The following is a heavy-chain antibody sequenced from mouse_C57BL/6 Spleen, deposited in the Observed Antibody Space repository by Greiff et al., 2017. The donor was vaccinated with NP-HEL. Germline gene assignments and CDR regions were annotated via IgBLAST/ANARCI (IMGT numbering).Heavy chain of an antibody. CDR2: IDPSDSYT. CDR1: GYTFTSYW. J-gene: IGHJ2*01. CDR3: ARGDTTVVPFDY. Sequence: QVQLQQPGAELVKPGASVKLSCKASGYTFTSYWMQWVKQRPGQGLEWIGEIDPSDSYTNYNQKFKGKATLTVDTSSSTAYMQLSSLTSEDSAVYYCARGDTTVVPFDYWGQGTTLTVSS. D-gene: IGHD1-1*01. V-gene: IGHV1-50*01.